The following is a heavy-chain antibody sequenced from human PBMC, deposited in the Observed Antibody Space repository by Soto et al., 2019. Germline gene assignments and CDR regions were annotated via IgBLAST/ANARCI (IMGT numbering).Heavy chain of an antibody. CDR1: GGSISSYY. D-gene: IGHD3-10*01. V-gene: IGHV4-59*01. Sequence: SETLSLTCTVSGGSISSYYWSWIRQPPGKGLEWIGYIYYSGSTNYNPSLKSRVNISVDTSKNQFSLKLSSVTAADTAVYYCAREREGLLRFGELVGTLSDAFDIWGQGTMVTVSS. CDR2: IYYSGST. CDR3: AREREGLLRFGELVGTLSDAFDI. J-gene: IGHJ3*02.